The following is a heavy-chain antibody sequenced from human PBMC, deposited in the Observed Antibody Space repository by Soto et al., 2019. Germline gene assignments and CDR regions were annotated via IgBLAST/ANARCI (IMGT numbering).Heavy chain of an antibody. CDR2: IYSDGSRT. CDR3: ARGPTGWYGYDY. D-gene: IGHD6-19*01. Sequence: EVQLVESGGGVVQPGGSLRLSCAASGFTFSSSWMHWVRQAPGKGLVWVSRIYSDGSRTNYADSVQGRFTISRDNAKNTLYLQMNSLRAEATALYYCARGPTGWYGYDYWGQGTRVTVSS. J-gene: IGHJ4*02. CDR1: GFTFSSSW. V-gene: IGHV3-74*01.